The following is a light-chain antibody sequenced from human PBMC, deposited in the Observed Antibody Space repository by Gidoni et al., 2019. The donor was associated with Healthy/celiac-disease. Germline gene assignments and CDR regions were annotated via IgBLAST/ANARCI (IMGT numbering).Light chain of an antibody. CDR1: QSSSSY. V-gene: IGKV1-39*01. Sequence: DIQMTQSPSALSASVGDRVTITCRASQSSSSYLNWYQQKPGNDPQLLIYAASSLQSGVPSRCSGSGSGTDVTLTISSLQPEDFATDYCQQSYSTPRRFGQGTKLEIK. CDR3: QQSYSTPRR. CDR2: AAS. J-gene: IGKJ2*01.